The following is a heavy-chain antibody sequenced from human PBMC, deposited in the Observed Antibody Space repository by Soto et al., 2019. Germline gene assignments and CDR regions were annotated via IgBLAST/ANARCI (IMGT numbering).Heavy chain of an antibody. CDR1: GYAFSSYG. V-gene: IGHV1-18*01. J-gene: IGHJ4*02. CDR2: INPYNGNR. D-gene: IGHD3-22*01. CDR3: ARDRLRGYDSSGFYS. Sequence: QVQLVQSGSQLRKPGASVKVSCETSGYAFSSYGLHWVRQAPGQGLEWMGWINPYNGNRNYAPKFEDRLTMTSATSTNTVYMELRRLKSDDTAIYFCARDRLRGYDSSGFYSWGQGTLVTVSS.